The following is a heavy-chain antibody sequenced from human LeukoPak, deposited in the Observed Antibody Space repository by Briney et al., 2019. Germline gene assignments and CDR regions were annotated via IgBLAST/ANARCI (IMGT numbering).Heavy chain of an antibody. Sequence: GASVKVSCKASGYTFTSYDINWVRQATGQGLEWMGWMNPNSGNTGYAQKFQGRVTMTRNTSISTAYTELSSLRSEDTAVYYCATGQAGGNRLRKPYYFDYWGQGTLVTVSS. CDR2: MNPNSGNT. D-gene: IGHD4-17*01. CDR1: GYTFTSYD. V-gene: IGHV1-8*01. J-gene: IGHJ4*02. CDR3: ATGQAGGNRLRKPYYFDY.